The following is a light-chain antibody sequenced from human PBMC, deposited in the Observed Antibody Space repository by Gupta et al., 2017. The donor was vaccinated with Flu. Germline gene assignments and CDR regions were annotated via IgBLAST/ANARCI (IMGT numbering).Light chain of an antibody. CDR1: KGISSD. J-gene: IGKJ1*01. CDR3: RQHDSCTWT. CDR2: GAS. Sequence: PSFLSAFVVDRVTVACMGSKGISSDLAWYHPKPGYGCMLLLYGASRVQSGVPSRFSGSGSGTDFTLTISSLQPEDFATYYCRQHDSCTWTFGPGTKVEIK. V-gene: IGKV1-17*01.